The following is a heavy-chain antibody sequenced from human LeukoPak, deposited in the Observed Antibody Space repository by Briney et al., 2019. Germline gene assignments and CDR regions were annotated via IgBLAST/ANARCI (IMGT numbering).Heavy chain of an antibody. CDR2: IYSGGST. CDR3: ARELHDYDILTGYYIRGAFDI. V-gene: IGHV3-66*01. D-gene: IGHD3-9*01. CDR1: GFTVSSNY. Sequence: PGGSLRLSCAASGFTVSSNYMSWVRQAPGKGLEWVSVIYSGGSTYYADSVKGRFTISRDNSKNTLYLQMNSLRAEDTAVYYCARELHDYDILTGYYIRGAFDIWGQGTMVTVSS. J-gene: IGHJ3*02.